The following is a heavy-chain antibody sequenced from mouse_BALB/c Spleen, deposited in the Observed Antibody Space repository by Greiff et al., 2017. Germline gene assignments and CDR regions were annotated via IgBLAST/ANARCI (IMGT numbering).Heavy chain of an antibody. V-gene: IGHV5-12-2*01. Sequence: EVMLVESGGGLVQPGGSLKLSCAASGFTFSSYTMSWVRQTPEKRLEWVAYISNGGGSTYYPDTVKGRFTISRDNAKNTLYLQMSSLKSEDTAMYYCARTRSDIYAMDYWGQGTSVTVSS. CDR3: ARTRSDIYAMDY. D-gene: IGHD3-1*01. CDR1: GFTFSSYT. CDR2: ISNGGGST. J-gene: IGHJ4*01.